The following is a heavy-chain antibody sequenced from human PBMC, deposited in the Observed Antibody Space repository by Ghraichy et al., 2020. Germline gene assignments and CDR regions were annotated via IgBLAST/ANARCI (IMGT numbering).Heavy chain of an antibody. Sequence: SQTLSLTCAVSGGAISSSAYSWTCVRQPPEKGLEWIAYVYYDGSTYYNPSLKSRVTISLDNSKNQFLLELTSVTAADTAVYYCARALNYVGFDYWGQGTLVTVSS. CDR3: ARALNYVGFDY. CDR1: GGAISSSAYS. J-gene: IGHJ4*02. V-gene: IGHV4-30-2*01. D-gene: IGHD1-7*01. CDR2: VYYDGST.